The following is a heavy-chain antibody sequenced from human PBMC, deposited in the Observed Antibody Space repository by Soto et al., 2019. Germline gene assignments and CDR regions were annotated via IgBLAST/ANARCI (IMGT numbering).Heavy chain of an antibody. CDR2: IYHSGST. V-gene: IGHV4-4*02. J-gene: IGHJ4*02. CDR1: GGSISSSNW. D-gene: IGHD6-19*01. Sequence: QVQLQESGPGLVKPSGTLSLTCAVSGGSISSSNWWSWVRQPPGKGLEWIGEIYHSGSTNYNPSLKSRVTLAGDKSKSQFSLKLSSVTAADRAVYYCARVGYSGWYKGFDYWGQGTLVTVSS. CDR3: ARVGYSGWYKGFDY.